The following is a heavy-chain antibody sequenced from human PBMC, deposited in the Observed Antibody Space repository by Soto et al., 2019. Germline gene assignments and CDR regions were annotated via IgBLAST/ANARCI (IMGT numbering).Heavy chain of an antibody. V-gene: IGHV3-53*01. CDR3: ARGAVAGYDAFDI. CDR2: IYSGGST. D-gene: IGHD6-19*01. Sequence: EVQLVESGGGLIQPGGSLRLSCAASGFTVSSHYMSWVRQAPGKGLEWVSVIYSGGSTYYADSVKGRFTISRDNSKNTLYLQMNSLRAEDTAVYYCARGAVAGYDAFDIWGQGTMVTVSS. CDR1: GFTVSSHY. J-gene: IGHJ3*02.